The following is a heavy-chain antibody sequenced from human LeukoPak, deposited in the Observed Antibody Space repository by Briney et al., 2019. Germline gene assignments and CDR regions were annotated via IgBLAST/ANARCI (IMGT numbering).Heavy chain of an antibody. V-gene: IGHV4-34*01. CDR2: INHSGST. Sequence: PSETLSLTCAVYGGPFSSYYWSWIRQPPGKGLEWIGEINHSGSTNYNPSLKSRVTISVDTSKNQFSLKLSSVTAADTAVYYCARRRGSYYRDYYYYMDVWGKGTTVTVSS. D-gene: IGHD1-26*01. CDR1: GGPFSSYY. CDR3: ARRRGSYYRDYYYYMDV. J-gene: IGHJ6*03.